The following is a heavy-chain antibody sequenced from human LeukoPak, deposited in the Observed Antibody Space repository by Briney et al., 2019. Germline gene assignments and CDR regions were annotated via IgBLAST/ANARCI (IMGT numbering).Heavy chain of an antibody. CDR2: ISSSSSYI. Sequence: GGSLRLSCAASGFTFSSYSMNWVRQAPGKGLEWVSSISSSSSYIYYADSVKGRFTISRDNAKNSLYLQMNSLRAEDTAVYYCAREVSEACSSTSCLHYFDYWGQGTLVTVSS. CDR1: GFTFSSYS. CDR3: AREVSEACSSTSCLHYFDY. V-gene: IGHV3-21*01. J-gene: IGHJ4*02. D-gene: IGHD2-2*01.